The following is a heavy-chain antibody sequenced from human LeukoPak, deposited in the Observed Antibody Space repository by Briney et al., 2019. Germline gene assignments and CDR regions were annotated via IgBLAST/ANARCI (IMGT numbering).Heavy chain of an antibody. D-gene: IGHD3-22*01. CDR2: MRYDGSNK. J-gene: IGHJ4*02. Sequence: PGGSLRLSCAASGFTFSSYGMHWVRQAPGKGLEWVAFMRYDGSNKYYADSVKGRFTISRDNSKNTLYLQMNSLRAEDTAVYYCAKDSELVITRCFDYWGQGTLVTVSS. V-gene: IGHV3-30*02. CDR1: GFTFSSYG. CDR3: AKDSELVITRCFDY.